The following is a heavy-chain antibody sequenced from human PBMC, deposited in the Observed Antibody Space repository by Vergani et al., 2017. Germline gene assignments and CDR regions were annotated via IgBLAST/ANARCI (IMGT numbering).Heavy chain of an antibody. Sequence: VQLVESGGGLVQPGRSLRLSCTASGFTFGDYAMSWFRQAPGKGLEWVAVISYDGSNKYYADSVKGRFTISRDNSKNTLYLQMNSLRAEDTAVYYCAKAAIFGVVIPLDYYYYMDVWGKGPRSPSP. CDR1: GFTFGDYA. V-gene: IGHV3-30*04. J-gene: IGHJ6*03. CDR3: AKAAIFGVVIPLDYYYYMDV. CDR2: ISYDGSNK. D-gene: IGHD3-3*01.